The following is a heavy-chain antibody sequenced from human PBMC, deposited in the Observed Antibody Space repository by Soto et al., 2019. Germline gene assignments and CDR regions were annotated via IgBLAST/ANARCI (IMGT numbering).Heavy chain of an antibody. CDR3: ARDDTPDY. V-gene: IGHV3-74*01. Sequence: DVQLVESGGGLVQPGGSLRLSCAASGFTFNTYWMHWVRQAPGKGLIWVSRLNGDGSTIDYADSVKGRFTMSRDNAKSTVYLQMHSLRAEDTAVYYCARDDTPDYWGQGTLVTVSS. J-gene: IGHJ4*02. CDR2: LNGDGSTI. D-gene: IGHD2-2*02. CDR1: GFTFNTYW.